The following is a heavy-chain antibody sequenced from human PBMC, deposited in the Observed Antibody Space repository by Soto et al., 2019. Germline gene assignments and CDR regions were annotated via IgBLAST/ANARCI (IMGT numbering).Heavy chain of an antibody. J-gene: IGHJ6*02. CDR1: GYSFTNYW. CDR2: IYPGDSDT. V-gene: IGHV5-51*01. CDR3: AASILYYGMDV. Sequence: GXSLKLCRKSSGYSFTNYWIGWLRQMPWKGLEWMGIIYPGDSDTKYNPSFQGQVTISADKSITTTYLQWSSLKASDTAIYYCAASILYYGMDVWGQGTKVTVSS.